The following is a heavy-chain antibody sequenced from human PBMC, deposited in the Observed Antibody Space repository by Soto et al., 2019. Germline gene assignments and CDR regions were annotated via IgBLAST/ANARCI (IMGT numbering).Heavy chain of an antibody. J-gene: IGHJ4*02. D-gene: IGHD3-10*01. CDR2: ISNDGSTQ. CDR1: GFSFSNYG. V-gene: IGHV3-30*03. Sequence: QVQLVESGGGVVQPGRSLRLSCAASGFSFSNYGVNWVRQPLGKGLEWVAVISNDGSTQYYADSVKGRFTISRDNYKNTLSLQMNRFRPEDTDIYYCTRDEYGDFWAQGALVTDSS. CDR3: TRDEYGDF.